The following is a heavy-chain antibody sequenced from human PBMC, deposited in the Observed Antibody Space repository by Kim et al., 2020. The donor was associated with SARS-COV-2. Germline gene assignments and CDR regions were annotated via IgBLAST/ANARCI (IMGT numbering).Heavy chain of an antibody. V-gene: IGHV3-74*01. Sequence: GGSLRLSCAASGFTFISYWMHWVRQAPGKGLVWVSRIMSDGSSTSYADSVKGRLTIPRANAKNTLYLQMNSLRAEDTAVYYCARDRGIVATMVYNYYYYGMDVWGQGTTVTVSS. D-gene: IGHD5-12*01. CDR2: IMSDGSST. J-gene: IGHJ6*02. CDR1: GFTFISYW. CDR3: ARDRGIVATMVYNYYYYGMDV.